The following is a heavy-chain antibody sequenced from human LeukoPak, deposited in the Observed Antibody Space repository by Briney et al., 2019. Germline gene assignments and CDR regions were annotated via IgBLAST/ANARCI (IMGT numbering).Heavy chain of an antibody. J-gene: IGHJ3*02. CDR3: AGTYYYDTGGAFDI. CDR2: IIPIFGTT. D-gene: IGHD3-22*01. CDR1: GDTFSSYY. V-gene: IGHV1-69*06. Sequence: SVKVSCKACGDTFSSYYMHWVRQAPGQGLEWMGRIIPIFGTTNYAQKFGGSVTLTANRSTGTAYRELSSLRSADTAVYYCAGTYYYDTGGAFDIWGQGTMVTVSS.